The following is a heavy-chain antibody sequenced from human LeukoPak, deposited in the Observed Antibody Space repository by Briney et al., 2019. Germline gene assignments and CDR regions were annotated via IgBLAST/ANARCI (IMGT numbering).Heavy chain of an antibody. CDR2: IYYSGST. V-gene: IGHV4-39*01. J-gene: IGHJ4*02. CDR3: ATQSHYYDSSGYDY. CDR1: GGSISSSSYY. D-gene: IGHD3-22*01. Sequence: SETLSLTCAVSGGSISSSSYYWGWIRQPPGEGLEWIGSIYYSGSTYYNPSLKSRVTISVDTSKNQFSLKLSSVTAADTAVYYCATQSHYYDSSGYDYWGQGTLVTVSS.